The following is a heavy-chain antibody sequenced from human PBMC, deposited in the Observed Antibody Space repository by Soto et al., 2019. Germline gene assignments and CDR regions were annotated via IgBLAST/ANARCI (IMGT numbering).Heavy chain of an antibody. D-gene: IGHD6-13*01. V-gene: IGHV5-10-1*01. Sequence: GESLKISDKGSGYSFTSYWISWVRQMPGKGLEWMGRIDPSDSYTNYSPSFQGHVTISADKSISTAYLQWSSLKASDTAMYYCANDIAAAGSWFDPWGQGTLVTVSS. CDR1: GYSFTSYW. CDR3: ANDIAAAGSWFDP. J-gene: IGHJ5*02. CDR2: IDPSDSYT.